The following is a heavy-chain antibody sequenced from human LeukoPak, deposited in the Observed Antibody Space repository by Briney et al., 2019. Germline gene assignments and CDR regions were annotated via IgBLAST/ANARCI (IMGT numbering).Heavy chain of an antibody. D-gene: IGHD3-22*01. Sequence: SETLSLTCTVSGGSISRHYWSWVRQPPGKGLEWIGYIYYSGRTNYNPSLKSRVTISVDTSKNQFSLKLSSVTAADTAVYYCARDREYYYDSSGYYHEGFDYWGQGTLVTVSS. J-gene: IGHJ4*02. V-gene: IGHV4-59*11. CDR2: IYYSGRT. CDR3: ARDREYYYDSSGYYHEGFDY. CDR1: GGSISRHY.